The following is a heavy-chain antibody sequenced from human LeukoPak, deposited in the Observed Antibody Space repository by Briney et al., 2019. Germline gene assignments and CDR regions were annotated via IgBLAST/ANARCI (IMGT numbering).Heavy chain of an antibody. CDR3: ASGSYYDYYYYGMDV. CDR2: ISAYNGNT. V-gene: IGHV1-18*01. Sequence: ASVKVSCKASGYTFTSYGISWVRQAPGQGLEWMGWISAYNGNTNYAQKLQGRVTMTTDTSTSTAYVELRSLRSDDTAVYYCASGSYYDYYYYGMDVWGQGTTVTVSS. CDR1: GYTFTSYG. J-gene: IGHJ6*02. D-gene: IGHD3-10*01.